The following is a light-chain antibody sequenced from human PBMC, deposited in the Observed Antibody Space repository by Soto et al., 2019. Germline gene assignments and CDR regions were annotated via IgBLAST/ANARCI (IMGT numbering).Light chain of an antibody. CDR2: GAS. Sequence: EIVLTQSPVTLSVSPGDGASLSCRASQTVGSNLAWYQQKPGQAPRLLIYGASTRATGVPVRFSGSGSGTEFTLTIDNLQSDDVSVYYWHQHFDWPVTFGQGTTLEFK. V-gene: IGKV3-15*01. CDR3: HQHFDWPVT. CDR1: QTVGSN. J-gene: IGKJ2*01.